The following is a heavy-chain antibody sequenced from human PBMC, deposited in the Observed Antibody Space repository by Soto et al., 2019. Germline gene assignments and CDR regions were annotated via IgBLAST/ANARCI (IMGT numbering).Heavy chain of an antibody. D-gene: IGHD2-21*01. CDR1: GYTFTSYA. J-gene: IGHJ3*02. CDR2: ISAYNGNT. CDR3: ARDLIPMDI. V-gene: IGHV1-18*01. Sequence: QVQLVQSGAEVKKPGASVKVSCKASGYTFTSYAISWVRQAPGQGLEGMGWISAYNGNTNYAQKLQGRVTMTTDTSTSTAYRELRSLRADDAAVYYCARDLIPMDIWGQGTMVTVSS.